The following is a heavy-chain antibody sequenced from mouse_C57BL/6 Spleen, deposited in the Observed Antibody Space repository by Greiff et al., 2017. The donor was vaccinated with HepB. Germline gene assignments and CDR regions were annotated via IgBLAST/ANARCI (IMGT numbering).Heavy chain of an antibody. J-gene: IGHJ4*01. Sequence: VQVVESGPELVKPGASVKISCKASGYAFSSSWMNWVKQRPGKGLEWIGRIYPGDGDTNYNGKFKGKATLTADKSSSTAYMQLSSLTSEDSAVYFCARSGVGYYYGSSNYYAMDYWGQGTSVTVSS. CDR2: IYPGDGDT. CDR1: GYAFSSSW. D-gene: IGHD1-1*01. CDR3: ARSGVGYYYGSSNYYAMDY. V-gene: IGHV1-82*01.